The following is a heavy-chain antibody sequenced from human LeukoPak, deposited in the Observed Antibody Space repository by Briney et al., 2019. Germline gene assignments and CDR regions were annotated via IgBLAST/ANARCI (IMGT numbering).Heavy chain of an antibody. CDR1: GYTFTSYY. CDR2: INPSGGST. Sequence: GASVKVSCKASGYTFTSYYMHWVRQAPGQGLEWMGIINPSGGSTSYAQKFQGRVTMTRDTSTSTVYMELSSLRSDDTAVYYCARPSLYYYDSSGDDYYFDYWGQGSLVTVSS. D-gene: IGHD3-22*01. V-gene: IGHV1-46*01. J-gene: IGHJ4*02. CDR3: ARPSLYYYDSSGDDYYFDY.